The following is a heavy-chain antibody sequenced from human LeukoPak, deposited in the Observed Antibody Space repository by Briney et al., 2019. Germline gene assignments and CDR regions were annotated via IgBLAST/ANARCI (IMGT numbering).Heavy chain of an antibody. J-gene: IGHJ4*02. CDR3: ARTVNVRYFDY. CDR1: GGSISSGGYS. Sequence: SQTLSLTCAVSGGSISSGGYSWSWIRQPPGKGLEWIGYIYHSGSTYYNPSLKSRVIISVDRSKNQFSLKLSSVTAADTAVYYCARTVNVRYFDYWGQGTLVTVSS. CDR2: IYHSGST. D-gene: IGHD3-10*01. V-gene: IGHV4-30-2*01.